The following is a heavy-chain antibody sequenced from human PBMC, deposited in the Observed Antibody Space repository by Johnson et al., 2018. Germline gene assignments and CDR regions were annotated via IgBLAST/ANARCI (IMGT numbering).Heavy chain of an antibody. CDR2: IDTSSTYI. CDR3: AGSPAFERGLHRGMDV. J-gene: IGHJ6*02. CDR1: GFTFSSYS. Sequence: VQLVESGGGVVQPGRSLRLSCAASGFTFSSYSMHWVRQSPGEGLEWVSSIDTSSTYIFYADSVTGRFTISRDNAKNSLHLQMNSLRGEDTALDYCAGSPAFERGLHRGMDVWGQGTTVTVSS. V-gene: IGHV3-21*01. D-gene: IGHD3-3*02.